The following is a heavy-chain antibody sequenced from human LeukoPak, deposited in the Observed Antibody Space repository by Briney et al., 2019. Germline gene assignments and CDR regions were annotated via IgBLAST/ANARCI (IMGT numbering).Heavy chain of an antibody. Sequence: ASVKVSCKASRYTFTGYYMHWVRQAPGQGLEWMGWINPNSGDTNYAQKFQGRVTMTRDTSISTAYMELSRLTSDDTAVFYCARGRLGSGSQYDAFDIWGQGTMVTVSS. V-gene: IGHV1-2*02. CDR3: ARGRLGSGSQYDAFDI. D-gene: IGHD3-10*01. CDR1: RYTFTGYY. CDR2: INPNSGDT. J-gene: IGHJ3*02.